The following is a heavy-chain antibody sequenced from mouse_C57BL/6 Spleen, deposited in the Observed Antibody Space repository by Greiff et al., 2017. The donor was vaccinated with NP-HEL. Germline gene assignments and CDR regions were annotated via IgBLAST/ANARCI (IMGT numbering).Heavy chain of an antibody. D-gene: IGHD1-1*01. V-gene: IGHV1-82*01. CDR1: GYAFSSSW. Sequence: QVQLKESGPELVKPGASVKISCKASGYAFSSSWMNWVKQRPGKGLEWIGRIYPGDGDTNYNGKFKGKATLTADKSSSTAYMQLSSLTSEDSAVYFCAREGHLLLRSYWYFDVWGTGTTVTVSS. CDR3: AREGHLLLRSYWYFDV. CDR2: IYPGDGDT. J-gene: IGHJ1*03.